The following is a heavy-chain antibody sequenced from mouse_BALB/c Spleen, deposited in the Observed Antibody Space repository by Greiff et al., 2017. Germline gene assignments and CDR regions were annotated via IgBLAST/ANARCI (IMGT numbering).Heavy chain of an antibody. CDR3: ARDYYGSYYFDY. D-gene: IGHD1-2*01. Sequence: EVQVVESGGGLVKPGGSLKLSCAASGFTFSDYYMYWVRQTPEKRLEWVATISSGGSYTYYPDSVKGRFTISRDNAKNTLYLQMSSLRSEDTAMYYCARDYYGSYYFDYWGQGTTLTVSS. CDR1: GFTFSDYY. CDR2: ISSGGSYT. V-gene: IGHV5-4*02. J-gene: IGHJ2*01.